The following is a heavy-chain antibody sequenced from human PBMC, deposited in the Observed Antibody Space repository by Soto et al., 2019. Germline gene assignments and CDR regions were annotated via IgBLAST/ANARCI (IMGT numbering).Heavy chain of an antibody. D-gene: IGHD2-15*01. V-gene: IGHV1-24*01. CDR1: GYTLTELS. J-gene: IGHJ5*02. CDR2: DDPEDGET. Sequence: ASVKVSCKVSGYTLTELSMHWVRQAPGKGLEWMGGDDPEDGETIYAQKFQGRVTMTEDTSTDTAYMELSSLRSEDTAVYYCARYCSGGSCLPYRGNWFDPWGQGTLVTVSS. CDR3: ARYCSGGSCLPYRGNWFDP.